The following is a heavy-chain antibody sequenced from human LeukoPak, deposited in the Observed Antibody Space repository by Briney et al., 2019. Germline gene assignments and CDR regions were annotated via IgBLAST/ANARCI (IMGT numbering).Heavy chain of an antibody. CDR3: ARESPSGSYYRGYFDL. V-gene: IGHV3-53*01. Sequence: PGGPLRLSCAASGFTVSSNYMSWVRQAPGKGLEWVSVIYSGGSTYYADSVKGRFTISRDNSKNTLYLQMNSLRAEDTAVYYCARESPSGSYYRGYFDLWGRGTLVTVSS. D-gene: IGHD1-26*01. CDR1: GFTVSSNY. CDR2: IYSGGST. J-gene: IGHJ2*01.